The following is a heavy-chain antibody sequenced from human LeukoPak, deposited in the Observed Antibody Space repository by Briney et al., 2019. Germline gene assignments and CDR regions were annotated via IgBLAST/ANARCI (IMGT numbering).Heavy chain of an antibody. D-gene: IGHD2-2*01. CDR1: GYTFTSYG. Sequence: ASVKVSCEASGYTFTSYGISWVRQAPGQGLEWMRWISAYNGNTNYAQKLQGRVTMTTDTSTSTAYMELRSLRSDDTAVYYCARAGKYQLRLDYWGQGTLVTVSS. CDR3: ARAGKYQLRLDY. V-gene: IGHV1-18*01. CDR2: ISAYNGNT. J-gene: IGHJ4*02.